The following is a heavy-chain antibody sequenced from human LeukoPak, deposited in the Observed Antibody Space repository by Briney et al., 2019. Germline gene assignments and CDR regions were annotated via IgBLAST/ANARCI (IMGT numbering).Heavy chain of an antibody. J-gene: IGHJ6*03. CDR3: ARRLGRKFGERFYYYHYMDV. D-gene: IGHD3-10*01. Sequence: PSETLSLTCTVSGGSISSYYWSWIRQPPGKGLEWIGYIYYSWSTNYNPSLKSRVTISVDTSKNQFSLKLSSVTAADTAVYYCARRLGRKFGERFYYYHYMDVWGKGTTVTISS. CDR2: IYYSWST. CDR1: GGSISSYY. V-gene: IGHV4-59*12.